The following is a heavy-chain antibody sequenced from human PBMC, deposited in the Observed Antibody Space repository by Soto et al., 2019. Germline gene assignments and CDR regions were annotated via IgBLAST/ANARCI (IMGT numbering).Heavy chain of an antibody. D-gene: IGHD3-16*01. V-gene: IGHV4-34*01. CDR1: GGSFSGYY. J-gene: IGHJ4*02. Sequence: QVQLQQWGAGLLKPSETLSLTCAVYGGSFSGYYGSWIRQPPGKGLEWIGEINHSGSTNYNPSLKSRVTISVDTSKNQFALKLSSVTAADTAVYYCARGVQGWGVYYFDYWGQGTLVTVSS. CDR2: INHSGST. CDR3: ARGVQGWGVYYFDY.